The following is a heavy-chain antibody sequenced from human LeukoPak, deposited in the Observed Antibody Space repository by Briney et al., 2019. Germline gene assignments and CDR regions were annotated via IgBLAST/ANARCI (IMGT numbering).Heavy chain of an antibody. CDR1: GGSISSYY. CDR3: ARGTIAVAGLFDY. CDR2: IYYSGST. J-gene: IGHJ4*02. V-gene: IGHV4-59*08. D-gene: IGHD6-19*01. Sequence: PSETLSLTCTVSGGSISSYYWSWIRQPPGKGLEWIGYIYYSGSTNYNPSLKSRVTISVDTSKNQFSLKLSSVTAADTAVYHCARGTIAVAGLFDYWGQGTLVTVSS.